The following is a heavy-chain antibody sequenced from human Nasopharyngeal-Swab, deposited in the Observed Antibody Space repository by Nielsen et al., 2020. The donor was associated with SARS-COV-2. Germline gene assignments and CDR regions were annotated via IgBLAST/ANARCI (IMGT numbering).Heavy chain of an antibody. V-gene: IGHV5-51*01. CDR3: ARTDDYDILTGPYHP. D-gene: IGHD3-9*01. J-gene: IGHJ5*02. CDR2: IYPGDSDT. Sequence: GESLKISCQASGYSFNSYWIGWVRQMPGKGLEWMAIIYPGDSDTRYNPSFQGQVTISVDKSISTAYLHWSSLRAPDTAMYYCARTDDYDILTGPYHPWGQGTLVTVSS. CDR1: GYSFNSYW.